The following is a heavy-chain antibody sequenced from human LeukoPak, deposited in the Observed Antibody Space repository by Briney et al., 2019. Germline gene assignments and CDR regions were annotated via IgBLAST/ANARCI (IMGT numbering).Heavy chain of an antibody. J-gene: IGHJ4*02. Sequence: GGSLRLSCAASGFTFSSYAMHWVRQAPGKGLEWVAVISYDGSNKYYADSVKGRFTISRDNSKNTLYLQMNSLRAEDTAVYYCARGPDTRYWGQGTLVTVSS. CDR1: GFTFSSYA. V-gene: IGHV3-30*04. CDR3: ARGPDTRY. CDR2: ISYDGSNK.